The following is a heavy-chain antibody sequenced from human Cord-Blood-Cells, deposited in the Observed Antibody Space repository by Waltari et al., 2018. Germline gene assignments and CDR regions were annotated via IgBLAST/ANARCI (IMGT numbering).Heavy chain of an antibody. CDR3: ARGLNPIIVLVD. CDR2: INHSGST. V-gene: IGHV4-34*01. J-gene: IGHJ4*02. CDR1: GGSFSGYY. Sequence: QVQLQQWGAGLLKPSETLSLTCAVYGGSFSGYYWSWIRQPPGKGLEWIGEINHSGSTNYNPSLKSRVTISVDTSKNQFSLKLSSVTAADTAVYYCARGLNPIIVLVDWGQGTLVTVSS. D-gene: IGHD2-8*02.